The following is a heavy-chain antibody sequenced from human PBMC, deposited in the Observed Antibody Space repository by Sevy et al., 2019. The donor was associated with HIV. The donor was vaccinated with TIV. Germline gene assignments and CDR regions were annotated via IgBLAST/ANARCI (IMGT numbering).Heavy chain of an antibody. V-gene: IGHV1-2*02. D-gene: IGHD2-15*01. J-gene: IGHJ4*02. CDR1: GFSFTAYF. Sequence: ASVKVSCKASGFSFTAYFIQWVRQAPGQGLEWMGWINPNSGGTNYAQKFQGRVTMTSDASISAAYMELTSLTSDDTAVYYCARDRFIFGSGPPDSWGQGTLVTVSS. CDR2: INPNSGGT. CDR3: ARDRFIFGSGPPDS.